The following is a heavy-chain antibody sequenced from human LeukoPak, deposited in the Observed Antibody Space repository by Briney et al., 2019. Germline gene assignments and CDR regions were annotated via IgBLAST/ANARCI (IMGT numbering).Heavy chain of an antibody. Sequence: GGSLRLSCAASGFTFSIYWMHWVRQAPGKGLVWVSRIKSDGSTNYADSVKGRFTISRDNAKNTVSLQMNSLGAEDTGVYYCARAPSEIGGYYPEYFRHWGQGTLVTVSS. V-gene: IGHV3-74*01. J-gene: IGHJ1*01. CDR2: IKSDGST. CDR3: ARAPSEIGGYYPEYFRH. D-gene: IGHD3-22*01. CDR1: GFTFSIYW.